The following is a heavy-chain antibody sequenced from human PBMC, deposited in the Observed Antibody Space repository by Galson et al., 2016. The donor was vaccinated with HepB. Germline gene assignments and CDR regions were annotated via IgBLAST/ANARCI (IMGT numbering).Heavy chain of an antibody. CDR2: VTSDGGST. CDR3: WFYGSGSYVFDI. CDR1: GFTFNDYW. D-gene: IGHD3-10*01. Sequence: SLRLSCAVSGFTFNDYWMHWVRQAPGKGLVWVSWVTSDGGSTTYADSVKGRFTISRDNSRNTLYLQMNSLRAEDTAAYRCWFYGSGSYVFDIWGLGTKVTISS. J-gene: IGHJ3*02. V-gene: IGHV3-74*01.